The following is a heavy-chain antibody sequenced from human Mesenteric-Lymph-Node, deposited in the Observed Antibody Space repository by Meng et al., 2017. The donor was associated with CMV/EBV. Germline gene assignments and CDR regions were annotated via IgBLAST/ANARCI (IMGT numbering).Heavy chain of an antibody. J-gene: IGHJ4*02. CDR1: GFIFSSYG. D-gene: IGHD2-8*01. Sequence: GESLKISCAVSGFIFSSYGMHWVRQAPGKGPEWVAFIRYDGSNKYYADSVKGRFTISRDNSKNSLYLQMNSLRPEDTAVYYCARSEGYCTNAVCYLDYWGQGTLVTVSS. V-gene: IGHV3-33*08. CDR2: IRYDGSNK. CDR3: ARSEGYCTNAVCYLDY.